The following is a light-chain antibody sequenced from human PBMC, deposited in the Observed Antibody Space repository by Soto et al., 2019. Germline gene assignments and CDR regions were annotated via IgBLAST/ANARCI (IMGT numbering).Light chain of an antibody. Sequence: QSALTQPASVSGSPGQSIIISCTGTSSDVGGYNYVSWYQQHPGKAPKLMIYDVSNRPSGVSNRFSGSKSGNTASLTISGPQAEDEADYYCSSYTSSSTLFYVFGTGTKLTVL. V-gene: IGLV2-14*01. CDR2: DVS. J-gene: IGLJ1*01. CDR1: SSDVGGYNY. CDR3: SSYTSSSTLFYV.